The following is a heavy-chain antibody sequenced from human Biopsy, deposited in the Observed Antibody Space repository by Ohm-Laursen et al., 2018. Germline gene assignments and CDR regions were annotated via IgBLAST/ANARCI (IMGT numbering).Heavy chain of an antibody. CDR1: GYTFTGYP. CDR3: TRGGYYYDSLAYYYWFDP. CDR2: ITAKTGDT. V-gene: IGHV1-2*02. J-gene: IGHJ5*02. Sequence: GASVKVSCKASGYTFTGYPVHWVRQAPGQGLEWMGWITAKTGDTNYAQKFQGRVTMTRDTSISTAYVDLSSLRSDDTAVYYCTRGGYYYDSLAYYYWFDPWGQGTLVTVSS. D-gene: IGHD3-22*01.